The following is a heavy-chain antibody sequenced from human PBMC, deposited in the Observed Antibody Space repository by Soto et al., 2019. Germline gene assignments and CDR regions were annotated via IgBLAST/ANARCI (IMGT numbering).Heavy chain of an antibody. CDR2: ISYDGSNK. D-gene: IGHD3-16*01. J-gene: IGHJ1*01. CDR3: ARDHYGH. V-gene: IGHV3-30-3*01. CDR1: GFTFSSYA. Sequence: QVQLVESGGGVVQPGRSLRLSCAASGFTFSSYAMHWFRQAPGKGLEWVAVISYDGSNKYYADSVKGRFTISRDNSKNTLYLQMNSLRAEDTAVYYCARDHYGHWGQGTLVTVSS.